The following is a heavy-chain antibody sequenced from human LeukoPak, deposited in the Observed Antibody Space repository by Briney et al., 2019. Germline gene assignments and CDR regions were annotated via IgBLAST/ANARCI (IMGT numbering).Heavy chain of an antibody. D-gene: IGHD3-10*01. CDR2: IYTSGST. J-gene: IGHJ5*02. CDR1: GGSISSGSYY. CDR3: ARAPWYYGSGVEA. V-gene: IGHV4-61*02. Sequence: SETQSLTCTVSGGSISSGSYYWSWIRQPAGRGLEWIGRIYTSGSTNYNPSLKSRVTISVDTSKNQFSLKLSSVIAADTAVYYCARAPWYYGSGVEAWGQGTLVTVSS.